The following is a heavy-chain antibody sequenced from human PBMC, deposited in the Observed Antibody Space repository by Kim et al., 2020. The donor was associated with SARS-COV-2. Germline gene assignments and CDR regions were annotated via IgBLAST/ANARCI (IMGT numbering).Heavy chain of an antibody. CDR2: NTGNP. J-gene: IGHJ4*02. CDR3: ARGRVHDY. V-gene: IGHV7-4-1*02. Sequence: NTGNPTYAQGLTGRLVFSLDTSVSTAYLQISSLKAEDTAVYYCARGRVHDYWGQGTLVTVSS.